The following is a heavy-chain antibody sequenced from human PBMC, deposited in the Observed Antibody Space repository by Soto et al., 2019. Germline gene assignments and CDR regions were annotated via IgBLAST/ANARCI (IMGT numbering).Heavy chain of an antibody. CDR2: IYYSGST. CDR1: GGSISSSSYY. Sequence: SETLSLTCTVSGGSISSSSYYWGWIRQPPGKGLERIGSIYYSGSTYYNPSLKSRVTISVDTSKSQFSLKLSSVTAADTAVYYCARGRNWFDPWGQGTLVTVSS. J-gene: IGHJ5*02. CDR3: ARGRNWFDP. V-gene: IGHV4-39*01.